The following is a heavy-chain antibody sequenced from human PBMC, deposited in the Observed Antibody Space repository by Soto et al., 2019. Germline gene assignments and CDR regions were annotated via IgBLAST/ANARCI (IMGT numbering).Heavy chain of an antibody. D-gene: IGHD1-26*01. V-gene: IGHV1-69*13. CDR3: ARVRVVGATHDAFDI. CDR2: IIPIFGTA. Sequence: GASVKVSCKASGGTFSSYAISWVRQAPGQGLEWMGEIIPIFGTANYAQKFQGRVTITADESTSTAYMELSSLRSEDTAVYYCARVRVVGATHDAFDIWGQGTMVTVSS. CDR1: GGTFSSYA. J-gene: IGHJ3*02.